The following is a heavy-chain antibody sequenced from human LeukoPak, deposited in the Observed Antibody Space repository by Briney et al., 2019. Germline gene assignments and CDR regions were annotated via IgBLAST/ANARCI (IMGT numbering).Heavy chain of an antibody. CDR1: GFTFSSYD. CDR2: INDDGSDT. Sequence: GGSLRLSCAASGFTFSSYDMHWVRQVPGKGLVLVSRINDDGSDTFYADSVKGRFTISRDNAKNTLFLQINSLRVEDTAVYYCAREILAPGKTHDYWGQGTLVTVSS. CDR3: AREILAPGKTHDY. J-gene: IGHJ4*02. V-gene: IGHV3-74*01.